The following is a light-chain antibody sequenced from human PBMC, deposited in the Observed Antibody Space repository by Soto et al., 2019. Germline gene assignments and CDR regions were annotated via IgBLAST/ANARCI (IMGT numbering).Light chain of an antibody. V-gene: IGLV2-8*01. CDR1: SSDVGGYNY. Sequence: QSALTQPPSASGSPGQSVTIPCTGTSSDVGGYNYVSWYRQHPGKAPKLLIYEVNKRPSGVPDRFSASKSGNTASLTVSRLQAEDEADYYCSSYAGSNNLVFGGGTQLTVL. J-gene: IGLJ7*01. CDR3: SSYAGSNNLV. CDR2: EVN.